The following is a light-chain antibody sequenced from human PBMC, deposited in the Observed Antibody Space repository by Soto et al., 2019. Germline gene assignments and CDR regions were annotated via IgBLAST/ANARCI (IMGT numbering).Light chain of an antibody. J-gene: IGKJ1*01. CDR3: QQYGSSPGT. V-gene: IGKV3-20*01. CDR1: QSVTSNY. Sequence: EIVLTQSPGTLSSSPGERATLSCRASQSVTSNYLAWYQQKRGQAPRLLIWGASIRATGLPDRFSGGGSGTGFTLTISRLEAEDFAVYYCQQYGSSPGTFGQGTKVDI. CDR2: GAS.